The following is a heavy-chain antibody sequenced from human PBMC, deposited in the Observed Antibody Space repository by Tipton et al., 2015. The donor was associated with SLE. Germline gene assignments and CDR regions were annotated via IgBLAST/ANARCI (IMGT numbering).Heavy chain of an antibody. CDR2: INHSGST. CDR1: GGSFSGYY. D-gene: IGHD6-13*01. CDR3: ARGVSSSWYTIYYGMDV. J-gene: IGHJ6*02. Sequence: TLSLTCAVYGGSFSGYYWSWIRQPPGKGLEWIGEINHSGSTNYNPSLKSRVTISVDTSKNHFSLKLSSVTAADTAVYYCARGVSSSWYTIYYGMDVWGQGTTVTVSS. V-gene: IGHV4-34*01.